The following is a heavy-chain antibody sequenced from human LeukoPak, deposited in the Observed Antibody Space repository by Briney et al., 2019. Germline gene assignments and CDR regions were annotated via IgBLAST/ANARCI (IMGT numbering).Heavy chain of an antibody. CDR1: GFIFSSCV. CDR2: ISNSGGST. J-gene: IGHJ6*02. Sequence: GGSLRLSCAASGFIFSSCVMSWVRQAPGKGLEWVSGISNSGGSTYHAVSVKGRFTISRDNSKNMLYLQMNSLRGQDTAVYYCGKSRGQYGDYLFYYYGMDVWGQGTTVTVPS. V-gene: IGHV3-23*01. D-gene: IGHD4-17*01. CDR3: GKSRGQYGDYLFYYYGMDV.